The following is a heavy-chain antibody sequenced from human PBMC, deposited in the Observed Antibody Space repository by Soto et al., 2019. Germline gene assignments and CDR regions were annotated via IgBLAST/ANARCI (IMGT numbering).Heavy chain of an antibody. D-gene: IGHD3-22*01. CDR3: ARHDGYSYFDY. J-gene: IGHJ4*02. Sequence: SETLSLTCTVSGDSISSGSYYWAWIRQPPGKGLEWSGSIYYSGTTYYNPSLKSRVTISVDTSKNQFSLKLSSVTAADTAVYYCARHDGYSYFDYWGQGTLVTVS. CDR1: GDSISSGSYY. V-gene: IGHV4-39*01. CDR2: IYYSGTT.